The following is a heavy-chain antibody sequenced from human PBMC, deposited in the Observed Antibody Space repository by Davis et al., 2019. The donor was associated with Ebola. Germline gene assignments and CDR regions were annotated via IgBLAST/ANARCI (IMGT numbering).Heavy chain of an antibody. CDR3: ARVPSHIAGRPRAWFDP. J-gene: IGHJ5*02. D-gene: IGHD6-6*01. V-gene: IGHV1-8*03. Sequence: ASVKVSCKASGYSFTSYDINWVRQATGQGLEWMGWMNPNSGNTGYAQKFQGRVTITRDTSISTAYMEVSSLRSDDTAVYYCARVPSHIAGRPRAWFDPWGQGTLVTVSS. CDR2: MNPNSGNT. CDR1: GYSFTSYD.